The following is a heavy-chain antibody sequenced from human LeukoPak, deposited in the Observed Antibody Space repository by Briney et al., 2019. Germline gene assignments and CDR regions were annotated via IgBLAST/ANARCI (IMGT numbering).Heavy chain of an antibody. CDR3: ARHAYGTAMADIDY. Sequence: SETLSLTCTVSGGSISSYYWSWIRQPPGKGLEWIGYIYYSGGTNYNPSLKSRVTISVDTSKNQFSLKLSSVTAADTAVYYCARHAYGTAMADIDYWGQGTLVTVSS. CDR1: GGSISSYY. J-gene: IGHJ4*02. V-gene: IGHV4-59*08. CDR2: IYYSGGT. D-gene: IGHD5-18*01.